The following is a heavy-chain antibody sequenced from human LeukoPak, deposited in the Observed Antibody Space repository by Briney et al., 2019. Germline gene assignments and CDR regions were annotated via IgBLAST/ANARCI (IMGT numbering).Heavy chain of an antibody. CDR1: GGSISSYY. CDR2: IYYSGST. D-gene: IGHD3-22*01. J-gene: IGHJ3*02. Sequence: PSETLSPTCTVSGGSISSYYWSWIRQPPGKGLEWIGYIYYSGSTNCNPSLKSRVTISVDTSKNQFPLKLSSVTAADTAVYYCASSGYYVYAFDIWGQGTMVTVSS. CDR3: ASSGYYVYAFDI. V-gene: IGHV4-59*01.